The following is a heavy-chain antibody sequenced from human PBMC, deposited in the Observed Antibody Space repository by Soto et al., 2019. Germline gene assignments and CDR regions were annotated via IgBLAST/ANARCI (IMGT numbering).Heavy chain of an antibody. V-gene: IGHV4-59*01. CDR1: GGSISTYY. D-gene: IGHD2-21*02. Sequence: QVRLQESGPGLVKPSETLSLTCTVSGGSISTYYWSWIRQPPGKGLEWIGYMYKTGNTIYNPSLKSRVTISVDTSKNQFSLKLNSVTAADTAVYYCARDLWGYCGADCYPLDVWGQGTLVTVSS. CDR2: MYKTGNT. J-gene: IGHJ4*02. CDR3: ARDLWGYCGADCYPLDV.